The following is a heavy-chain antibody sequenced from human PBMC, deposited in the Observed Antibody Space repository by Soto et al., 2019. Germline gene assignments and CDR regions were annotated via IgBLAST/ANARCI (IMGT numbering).Heavy chain of an antibody. Sequence: EVQLVESGGGLVKPGGSLRLSCAASGFTFSNAWMSWARQAPGKGLEWVGRIKSKNDGGTIDYAAPVKGRFTISRDDSQNTLFLEMTGRKAEDTAGYYCISTIGYCSSASCSVFRSVDYGGQGTLVTVSS. J-gene: IGHJ4*02. CDR1: GFTFSNAW. D-gene: IGHD2-2*01. CDR2: IKSKNDGGTI. CDR3: ISTIGYCSSASCSVFRSVDY. V-gene: IGHV3-15*05.